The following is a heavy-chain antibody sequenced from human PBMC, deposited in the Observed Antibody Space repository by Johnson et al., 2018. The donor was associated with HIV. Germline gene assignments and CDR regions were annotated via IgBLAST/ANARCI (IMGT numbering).Heavy chain of an antibody. D-gene: IGHD3-10*01. J-gene: IGHJ3*02. CDR2: ISYAGSTK. CDR1: GFTFSSYA. V-gene: IGHV3-30*04. Sequence: QVQLVESGGGVVQPGRSLRLSCAASGFTFSSYAMHWVRQAPGKGLEWVAVISYAGSTKYYADSVKGRFSISRDNAKSSVYWQMNSLRAEDTAVYYCARRGLANAFDIWGQGTMVTVSS. CDR3: ARRGLANAFDI.